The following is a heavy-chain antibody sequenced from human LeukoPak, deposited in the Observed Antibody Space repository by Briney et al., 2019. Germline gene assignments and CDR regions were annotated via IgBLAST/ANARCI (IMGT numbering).Heavy chain of an antibody. D-gene: IGHD6-19*01. CDR3: ARWIIAVARESFFDY. Sequence: WGSLTLSCAASGFTFSDYYMSWIRQAPGKGLEWVSYICSSGSTIYYADPVKGRFTISRDNAKNSLYLQMNSLRAEDTAVYYCARWIIAVARESFFDYWGQGTLVTVSS. CDR1: GFTFSDYY. CDR2: ICSSGSTI. J-gene: IGHJ4*02. V-gene: IGHV3-11*01.